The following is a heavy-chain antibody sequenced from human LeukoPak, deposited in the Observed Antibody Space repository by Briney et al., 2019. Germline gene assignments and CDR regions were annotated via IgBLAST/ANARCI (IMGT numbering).Heavy chain of an antibody. J-gene: IGHJ3*02. CDR2: IYTSGST. CDR3: ARGGVTVTTYGDAFDI. Sequence: SETLSLTCTVSGGSISSYYWSWIRQPAGKGLEWIGRIYTSGSTNYNPSLKSRVTMSVDTSKNQFSLKLSSVTAADTAVYYCARGGVTVTTYGDAFDIWGQGTMVTVSS. V-gene: IGHV4-4*07. CDR1: GGSISSYY. D-gene: IGHD4-17*01.